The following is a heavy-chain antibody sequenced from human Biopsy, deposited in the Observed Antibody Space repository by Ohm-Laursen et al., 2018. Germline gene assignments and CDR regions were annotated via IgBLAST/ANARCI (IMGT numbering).Heavy chain of an antibody. Sequence: SLTCTVSGGSFTGNYWTGIRQPPGKGLEWIGHISHTGYTSYKSSLKSRVTISLDTSRKHFSLRLTSLATADTAVYYCARGSNEYGGLYFPHWGQGTLVTVSS. CDR1: GGSFTGNY. CDR2: ISHTGYT. V-gene: IGHV4-59*08. CDR3: ARGSNEYGGLYFPH. J-gene: IGHJ1*01. D-gene: IGHD4-23*01.